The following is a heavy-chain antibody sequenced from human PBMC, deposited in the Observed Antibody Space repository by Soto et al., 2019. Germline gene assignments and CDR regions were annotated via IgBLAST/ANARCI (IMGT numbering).Heavy chain of an antibody. CDR3: ATFSRGTWSGFTAY. CDR2: VIPVSSTT. J-gene: IGHJ4*02. V-gene: IGHV1-69*13. D-gene: IGHD3-3*01. CDR1: GGSLNYNL. Sequence: QVQLVQSGTEVKKTGSSVKVSCKASGGSLNYNLISLVRQASGQGLEWMGGVIPVSSTTNYAQKFQGRLTITADESTSTAHMELRSLTSDDTAVYYCATFSRGTWSGFTAYWGQGTLVAVAS.